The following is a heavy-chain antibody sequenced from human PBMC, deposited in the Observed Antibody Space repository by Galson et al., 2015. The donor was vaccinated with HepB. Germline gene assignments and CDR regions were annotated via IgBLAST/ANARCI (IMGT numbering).Heavy chain of an antibody. J-gene: IGHJ4*02. CDR1: GVSITSGQYY. D-gene: IGHD5-18*01. CDR2: IYYSDA. CDR3: ASSRAGYGWPYYFDY. V-gene: IGHV4-61*01. Sequence: ETLSLTCTVSGVSITSGQYYWAWVRQSPGKGLEWIGYIYYSDARYNPSLESRPTISLDTSKNQFSLKVDSVTAADTALYYCASSRAGYGWPYYFDYWGQGILVTVSS.